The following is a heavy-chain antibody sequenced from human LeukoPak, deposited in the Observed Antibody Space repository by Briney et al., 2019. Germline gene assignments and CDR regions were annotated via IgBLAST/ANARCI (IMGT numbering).Heavy chain of an antibody. Sequence: TSETLSLTCTVSGGSISSYYWSWIRQPPGKGLEWIGEINHSGSTNYNPSLKSRVTISVDKSKNQFSLKLSSVTAADTAVYYCARALDILTGYRAFDIWGQGTMVTASS. V-gene: IGHV4-34*01. D-gene: IGHD3-9*01. J-gene: IGHJ3*02. CDR1: GGSISSYY. CDR3: ARALDILTGYRAFDI. CDR2: INHSGST.